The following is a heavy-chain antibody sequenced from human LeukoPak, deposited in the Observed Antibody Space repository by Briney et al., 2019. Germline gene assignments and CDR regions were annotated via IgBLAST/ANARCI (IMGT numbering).Heavy chain of an antibody. V-gene: IGHV5-51*01. CDR2: IYPGDSDT. CDR1: GYSFTSYW. D-gene: IGHD5-12*01. CDR3: ATSTSGYPYYYYYYYVDV. Sequence: GESLKISCKGSGYSFTSYWIGWVRQVPGKGLEWMGIIYPGDSDTRYSPSFQGQVTISADKSISTAYLQWSSLKASDTAMYYCATSTSGYPYYYYYYYVDVWGKGTTVTVSS. J-gene: IGHJ6*03.